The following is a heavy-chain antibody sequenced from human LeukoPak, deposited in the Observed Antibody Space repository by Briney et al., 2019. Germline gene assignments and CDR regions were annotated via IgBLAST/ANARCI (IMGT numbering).Heavy chain of an antibody. D-gene: IGHD5-24*01. CDR1: GGSISSYY. CDR3: ARHYYRDGYNFDY. V-gene: IGHV4-59*08. CDR2: IYYSGST. J-gene: IGHJ4*02. Sequence: SETLSLTCTVSGGSISSYYWSWIRQPPGKGLEWIGYIYYSGSTNYNPSLKSRVTISVGTSKNQFSLKLSSGTAADTAVYYCARHYYRDGYNFDYWGQGTLVTVSS.